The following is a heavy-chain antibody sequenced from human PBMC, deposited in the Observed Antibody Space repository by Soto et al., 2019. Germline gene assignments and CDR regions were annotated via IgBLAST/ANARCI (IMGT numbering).Heavy chain of an antibody. D-gene: IGHD3-10*01. CDR3: ARRVTGNYLYF. Sequence: SETLSLTCTVSGGSISSYYWSWIRQPPGKGLEWIGYIYYSGSTNYNPSLKSRVTISVDTSKNQFSLQLSSVTAADTAVYYCARRVTGNYLYFRGNRTLVTVS. CDR1: GGSISSYY. J-gene: IGHJ4*01. CDR2: IYYSGST. V-gene: IGHV4-59*08.